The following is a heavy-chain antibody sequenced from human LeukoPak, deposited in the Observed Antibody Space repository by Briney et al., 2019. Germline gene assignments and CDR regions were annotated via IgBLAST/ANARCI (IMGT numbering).Heavy chain of an antibody. CDR3: ARGYCSSTSCYLDY. V-gene: IGHV4-34*01. CDR1: GGSLSGYY. CDR2: INHSGST. Sequence: SETLSLTCAVYGGSLSGYYWRWVRQPPGKGLEWIGKINHSGSTNYNPSLKSRVTISVDTSKNQFSLKLSSVTAADTAVYYCARGYCSSTSCYLDYWGQGTLVTVSS. D-gene: IGHD2-2*01. J-gene: IGHJ4*02.